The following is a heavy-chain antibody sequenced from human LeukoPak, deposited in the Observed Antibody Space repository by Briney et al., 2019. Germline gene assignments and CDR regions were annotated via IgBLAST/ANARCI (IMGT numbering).Heavy chain of an antibody. CDR2: IYYSGST. CDR3: ARRYSYYFFDY. D-gene: IGHD5-18*01. CDR1: GGSISSYY. Sequence: PSETLSLTCTVSGGSISSYYWSWIRQPPGKGLEWIGYIYYSGSTNHSPSLKSRVTISVDTSKNQFSLNLSSVTAADTAVYYCARRYSYYFFDYWGQGTLVTVSS. V-gene: IGHV4-59*08. J-gene: IGHJ4*02.